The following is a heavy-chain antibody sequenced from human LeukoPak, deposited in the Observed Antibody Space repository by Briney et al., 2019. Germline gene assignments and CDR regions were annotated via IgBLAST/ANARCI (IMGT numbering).Heavy chain of an antibody. Sequence: PSETLSLTCDVYGGSFSGYYWSWIRQPPGKGLEWIGEINHSGSTNYNPSLKSRVTISVDTSKNQFSLKLSSVTAADTAVYYCARGLGMITFGGVIVLNWFDPWGQGTLVTVSS. CDR3: ARGLGMITFGGVIVLNWFDP. D-gene: IGHD3-16*02. V-gene: IGHV4-34*01. CDR2: INHSGST. CDR1: GGSFSGYY. J-gene: IGHJ5*02.